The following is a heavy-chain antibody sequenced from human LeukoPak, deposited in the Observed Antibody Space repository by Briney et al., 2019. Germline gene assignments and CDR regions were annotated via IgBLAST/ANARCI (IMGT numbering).Heavy chain of an antibody. J-gene: IGHJ4*02. CDR2: ISDDGKKE. V-gene: IGHV3-30*18. Sequence: GGSLRLSCAASGFTFSDHYMDWVRQAPGKGLEWVAVISDDGKKEYYADSVKGRFTISRDNSRNILYLLMGSLRGEDTAVYYCAKSDPGDDTPHLIDNWGQGTLVSVSS. CDR3: AKSDPGDDTPHLIDN. D-gene: IGHD4-17*01. CDR1: GFTFSDHY.